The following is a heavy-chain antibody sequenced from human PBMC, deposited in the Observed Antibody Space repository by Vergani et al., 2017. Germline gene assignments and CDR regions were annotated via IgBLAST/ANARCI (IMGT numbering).Heavy chain of an antibody. V-gene: IGHV3-23*01. CDR3: AKEHVILLWFGELNRGNDAFDI. CDR2: ISGSGGST. J-gene: IGHJ3*02. CDR1: GFTFSSYA. Sequence: EVQLLESGGGLVQPGGSLRLSCAASGFTFSSYAMSWVRQAPGKGLEWVSAISGSGGSTYYADSVKGRFTISRDNSKNTLYLQMHSLRAEDTAVYYCAKEHVILLWFGELNRGNDAFDIWGQGTMVTVSS. D-gene: IGHD3-10*01.